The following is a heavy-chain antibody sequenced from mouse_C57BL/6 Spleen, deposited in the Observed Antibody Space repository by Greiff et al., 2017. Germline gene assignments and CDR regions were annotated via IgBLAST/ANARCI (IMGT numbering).Heavy chain of an antibody. Sequence: QVQLQQSGAELARPGASVKLSCKASGYTFTSYGISWVKQRTGQGLEWIGEIYPRSGNTYYNEKFKGKATLTADKSSSTAYMELRSLTSEDSAVYFCARIMITTVVATTRIDYWGQGTTLTVSS. CDR3: ARIMITTVVATTRIDY. CDR2: IYPRSGNT. CDR1: GYTFTSYG. D-gene: IGHD1-1*01. V-gene: IGHV1-81*01. J-gene: IGHJ2*01.